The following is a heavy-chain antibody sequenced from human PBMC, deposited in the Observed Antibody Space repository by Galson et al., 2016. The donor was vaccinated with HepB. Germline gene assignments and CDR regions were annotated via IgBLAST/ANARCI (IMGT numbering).Heavy chain of an antibody. J-gene: IGHJ3*02. CDR1: GFTFTIYA. CDR2: ISGSGGST. V-gene: IGHV3-23*01. Sequence: SLRLSCAASGFTFTIYAMSWVRQTPGKGLEWVSAISGSGGSTYYADSVKGRFAISRDNSKSTLYLQMDSLKTEDTAVYFCAKSPGILTSFGPDAIDIWGQGTVVTVSA. D-gene: IGHD3-9*01. CDR3: AKSPGILTSFGPDAIDI.